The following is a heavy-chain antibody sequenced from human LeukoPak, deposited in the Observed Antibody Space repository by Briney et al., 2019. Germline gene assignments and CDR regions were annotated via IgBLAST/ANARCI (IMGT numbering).Heavy chain of an antibody. J-gene: IGHJ2*01. Sequence: GGSLRLSCAASGFTFSNYAMSWVRQAPGKGLEWVSAITGGGVSTYYTDSVRGQFTISRDNSKNTLYLQMNSLRDDDTAVYYCAKKRSSGPGDFDLWGRGTLVTVSS. CDR3: AKKRSSGPGDFDL. CDR2: ITGGGVST. D-gene: IGHD6-19*01. V-gene: IGHV3-23*01. CDR1: GFTFSNYA.